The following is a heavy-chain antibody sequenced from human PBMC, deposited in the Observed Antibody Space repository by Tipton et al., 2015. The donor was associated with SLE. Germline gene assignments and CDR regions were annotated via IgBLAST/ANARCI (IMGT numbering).Heavy chain of an antibody. Sequence: TLSLTCTVSGASGSSHYWNWIRQTPGKGLEWIGYIHYNRDTNYHPPLKSRGTISVDTSKNQISLKLSSVTAADTAVYYCARVWDYGDAFDIWGQGTMVTVSS. J-gene: IGHJ3*02. CDR2: IHYNRDT. CDR1: GASGSSHY. CDR3: ARVWDYGDAFDI. D-gene: IGHD4-17*01. V-gene: IGHV4-59*02.